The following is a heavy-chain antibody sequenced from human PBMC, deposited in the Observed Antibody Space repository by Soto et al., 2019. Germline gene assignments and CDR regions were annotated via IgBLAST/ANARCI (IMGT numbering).Heavy chain of an antibody. Sequence: SVKVSCKASGGTFSSYSISWVRQAPGQGLEWMGGIIPIFGTANYAQKFQGRVTITADESTSTAYMELSSLRSEDTAVYYCARGSEMATIKSFDYLGQCTLVTVSS. CDR2: IIPIFGTA. J-gene: IGHJ4*02. CDR1: GGTFSSYS. CDR3: ARGSEMATIKSFDY. D-gene: IGHD5-12*01. V-gene: IGHV1-69*13.